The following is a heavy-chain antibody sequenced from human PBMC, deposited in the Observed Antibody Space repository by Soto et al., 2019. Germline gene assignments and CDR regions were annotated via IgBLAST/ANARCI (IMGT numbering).Heavy chain of an antibody. V-gene: IGHV4-34*01. D-gene: IGHD3-16*01. J-gene: IGHJ6*03. CDR3: ARGPRIMITFGGVKGGYYMDV. Sequence: PSETLSLTCAVYGGSFSGYYWSWIRQPPGKGLEWFGEINHSGSTNYNPSLKSRVTISVDTSKNQFSLKLSSVTAADTAVYYCARGPRIMITFGGVKGGYYMDVWGKGTTVTVSS. CDR1: GGSFSGYY. CDR2: INHSGST.